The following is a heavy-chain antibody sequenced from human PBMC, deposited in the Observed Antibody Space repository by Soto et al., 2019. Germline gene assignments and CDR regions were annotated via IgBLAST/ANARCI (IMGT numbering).Heavy chain of an antibody. CDR1: GVTSGPYD. J-gene: IGHJ5*02. CDR3: VGDGSGNRYLNWFDP. CDR2: ISGSGFST. Sequence: GGSLRLSCAALGVTSGPYDRTLVRPAPGRGLEWVSTISGSGFSTHYADSVKGRFTISRDNAGNSLYLQMNSLRDEDTAGYYCVGDGSGNRYLNWFDPWGQGTLVTVSS. V-gene: IGHV3-23*01. D-gene: IGHD6-19*01.